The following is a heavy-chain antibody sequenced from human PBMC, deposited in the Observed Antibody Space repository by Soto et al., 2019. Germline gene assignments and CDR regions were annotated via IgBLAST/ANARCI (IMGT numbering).Heavy chain of an antibody. CDR2: IIPIFGTA. CDR3: ARTYYYDSSGYYYPDY. V-gene: IGHV1-69*01. CDR1: GGTFSSYA. D-gene: IGHD3-22*01. J-gene: IGHJ4*02. Sequence: QVQLVQSGAEVKKPGSSVKVSCKASGGTFSSYAISWVRQAPGQGLEWMGGIIPIFGTANYAQKFQGRVTVSGGEAGGAAEGELSRRRAEDTAVYYCARTYYYDSSGYYYPDYWGQGTLVTVSS.